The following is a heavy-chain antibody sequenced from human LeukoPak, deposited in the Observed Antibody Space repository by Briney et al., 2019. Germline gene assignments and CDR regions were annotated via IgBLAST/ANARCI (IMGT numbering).Heavy chain of an antibody. Sequence: SETLSLTCTVSGGSISSYYWSWIRQPPGKGLEWIGNFYHRGSTYYNPSLKSRVSISVDTSRNQISLKLISVTAADTAVYHCAGRRGIYTLFDYWGQGTLVTVSS. CDR3: AGRRGIYTLFDY. CDR2: FYHRGST. J-gene: IGHJ4*02. D-gene: IGHD2-2*02. CDR1: GGSISSYY. V-gene: IGHV4-59*04.